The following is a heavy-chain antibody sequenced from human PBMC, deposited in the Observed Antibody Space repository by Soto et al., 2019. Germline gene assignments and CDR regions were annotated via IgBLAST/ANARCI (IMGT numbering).Heavy chain of an antibody. CDR3: ARSVFP. CDR1: GGSISSGGYY. V-gene: IGHV4-31*03. CDR2: IYYIGST. Sequence: QVQLQESGPGLVKPSQTLSLTCTVSGGSISSGGYYWNWIRQHPGKGLEWIGYIYYIGSTYYNPSLKSRVTRSLATSKSPFSLRLSSVTAADTAVYYCARSVFPWGQGTLVTVSS. J-gene: IGHJ5*02.